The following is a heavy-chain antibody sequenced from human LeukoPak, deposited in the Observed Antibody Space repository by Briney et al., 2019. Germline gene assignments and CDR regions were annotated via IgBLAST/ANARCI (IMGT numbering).Heavy chain of an antibody. CDR3: ARDGNYYDSSGLADY. D-gene: IGHD3-22*01. CDR2: INSDGNST. J-gene: IGHJ4*02. Sequence: GGSLRLSCAASRCTFSRYWMHWVRQAPGKGLVWVSRINSDGNSTSYADSVKGRFTISRDNAKNTLYLQMNSLRAEDTAVYYCARDGNYYDSSGLADYWGQGTLVTVTA. V-gene: IGHV3-74*01. CDR1: RCTFSRYW.